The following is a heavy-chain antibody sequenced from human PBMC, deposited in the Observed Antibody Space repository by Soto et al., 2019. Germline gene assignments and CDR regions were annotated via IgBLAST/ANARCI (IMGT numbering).Heavy chain of an antibody. V-gene: IGHV6-1*01. J-gene: IGHJ5*02. CDR3: ARQYYDFCSGYYNWFDP. CDR2: TYYRSKWYN. D-gene: IGHD3-3*01. CDR1: GDSVSSNSAA. Sequence: SQTLSLTCAISGDSVSSNSAAWNWIRQSPSRGLEWLGRTYYRSKWYNDYAVSVKSRITINPDTSKNQFSLQLNSVTPEDTAVYYCARQYYDFCSGYYNWFDPWGQGTLVTVSS.